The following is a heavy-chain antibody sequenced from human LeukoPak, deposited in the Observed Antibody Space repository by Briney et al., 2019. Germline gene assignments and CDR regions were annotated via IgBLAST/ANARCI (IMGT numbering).Heavy chain of an antibody. CDR1: GGSISSGSYY. D-gene: IGHD6-6*01. CDR3: ARVIMVYNSSSPYYYMDL. V-gene: IGHV4-61*02. J-gene: IGHJ6*03. CDR2: IYTSGST. Sequence: SQTLSLTCTVSGGSISSGSYYWSWIRQPAGTGLEWIGRIYTSGSTNYNPSLKSRVTISVDTSKNQFSLKLTSVTAADPAVYYCARVIMVYNSSSPYYYMDLWGKGTTVTVSS.